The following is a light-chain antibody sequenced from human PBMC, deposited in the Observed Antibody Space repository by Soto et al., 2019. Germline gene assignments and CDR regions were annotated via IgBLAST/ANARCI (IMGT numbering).Light chain of an antibody. J-gene: IGLJ2*01. Sequence: QSVLTQPPSVSGAPGQRVTISCTGSSSNIGAGYDVHWYQQLPGTAPKLLIYGNSNRPSGVPDRFSGSKSCTSASLAITGLQAEDEADYYCKSYDSSLSGVVFGGGTKLTVL. CDR1: SSNIGAGYD. CDR3: KSYDSSLSGVV. V-gene: IGLV1-40*01. CDR2: GNS.